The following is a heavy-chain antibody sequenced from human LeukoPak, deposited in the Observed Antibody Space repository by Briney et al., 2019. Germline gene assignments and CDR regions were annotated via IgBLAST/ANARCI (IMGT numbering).Heavy chain of an antibody. CDR1: RFTFSRYA. CDR3: AGDDGSGSSYPEPPVDY. V-gene: IGHV3-30-3*01. D-gene: IGHD3-10*01. Sequence: PGGSLRLSCVASRFTFSRYAMHWVRQAPGKGLEWMAVISFDGSTKYYADSVKGRFTISRDNSKNTLYLQMNSLRDEDTAVYYCAGDDGSGSSYPEPPVDYWGQGTLVTVSS. CDR2: ISFDGSTK. J-gene: IGHJ4*02.